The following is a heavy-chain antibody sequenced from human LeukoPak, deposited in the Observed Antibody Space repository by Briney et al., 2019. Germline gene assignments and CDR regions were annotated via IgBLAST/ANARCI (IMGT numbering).Heavy chain of an antibody. CDR2: ISSSSSYI. CDR1: GFTFSSYS. V-gene: IGHV3-21*01. D-gene: IGHD3-9*01. CDR3: ARGGIKEILRYFDWLLGY. Sequence: GGSLRLSCAAAGFTFSSYSMNWVRQAPGKGLEWVSSISSSSSYIYYADSVKGRFTISRDNAKNSLYLQMNSLRAEDTAVYYCARGGIKEILRYFDWLLGYWGQGTLVTVSS. J-gene: IGHJ4*02.